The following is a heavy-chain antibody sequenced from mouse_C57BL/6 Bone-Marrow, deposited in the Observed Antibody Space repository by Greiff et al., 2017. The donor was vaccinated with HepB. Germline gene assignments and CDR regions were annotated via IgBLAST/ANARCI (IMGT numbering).Heavy chain of an antibody. D-gene: IGHD2-3*01. V-gene: IGHV1-55*01. CDR1: GYTFTSYW. CDR2: IYPGSGST. CDR3: ARWDGYYVGFAY. Sequence: VKLVESGAELVKPGASVKMSCKASGYTFTSYWMTWVKQRPGQGLEWIGDIYPGSGSTNYNEKFKSKATLTVDTSSSTAYMQLSSLTSEDSAVYYCARWDGYYVGFAYWGQGTLVTVSA. J-gene: IGHJ3*01.